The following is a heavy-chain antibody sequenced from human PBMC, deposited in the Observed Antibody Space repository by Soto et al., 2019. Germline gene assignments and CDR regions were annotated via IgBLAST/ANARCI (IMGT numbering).Heavy chain of an antibody. CDR3: ARRRVLDY. V-gene: IGHV3-30-3*01. CDR2: SSYDGNNK. CDR1: GFTFSSHT. Sequence: QVQLVESGGGVVQPGRSLRLSCAASGFTFSSHTMHWVRQAPGKGLEWVAVSSYDGNNKYYADSVKGRFTISRDNSKNTLHLQLNSLRAEDTAVYYCARRRVLDYLGQGTLVTVSS. J-gene: IGHJ4*02.